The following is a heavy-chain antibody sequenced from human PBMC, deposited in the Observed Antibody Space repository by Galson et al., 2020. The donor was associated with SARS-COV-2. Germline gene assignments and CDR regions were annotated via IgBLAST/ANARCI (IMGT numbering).Heavy chain of an antibody. Sequence: GGSLRLSCAASGFTFSDYYMSWIRQAPGKGLEWVSYISSSGSTIYYADSVKGRFTISRDNAKNSLYLQMNSLRAEDTAVYYCARDPLRITMVRGVPPPWFDPWGQGTLVTVSS. D-gene: IGHD3-10*01. J-gene: IGHJ5*02. V-gene: IGHV3-11*04. CDR2: ISSSGSTI. CDR3: ARDPLRITMVRGVPPPWFDP. CDR1: GFTFSDYY.